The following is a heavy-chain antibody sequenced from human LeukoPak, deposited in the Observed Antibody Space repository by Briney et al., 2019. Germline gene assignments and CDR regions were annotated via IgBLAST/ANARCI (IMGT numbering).Heavy chain of an antibody. CDR3: ARLGYCSGGSCYVDY. D-gene: IGHD2-15*01. J-gene: IGHJ4*02. Sequence: GGSLGLSCAASGFTFSSYSMNWVRQAPGKGLEWVSSISSSSSYIYYADSVKGRFTISRDNAKNSLYLQMNSLRAEDTAVYYCARLGYCSGGSCYVDYWGQGTLVTVSS. V-gene: IGHV3-21*01. CDR1: GFTFSSYS. CDR2: ISSSSSYI.